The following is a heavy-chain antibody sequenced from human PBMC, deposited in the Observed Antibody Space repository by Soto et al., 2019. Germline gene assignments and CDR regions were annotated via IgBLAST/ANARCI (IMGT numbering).Heavy chain of an antibody. Sequence: PGGSLRLSCAASGFTFSNAWMSWVRQAPGKGLEWVGRIKSKTDGGTTDYAAPVKGRFTISRDDSKNTLYLQMNSLKTEDTAVYYCTTGYCSGGSCYGSIFDYWGQGTLVTVSS. V-gene: IGHV3-15*01. CDR3: TTGYCSGGSCYGSIFDY. CDR1: GFTFSNAW. D-gene: IGHD2-15*01. CDR2: IKSKTDGGTT. J-gene: IGHJ4*02.